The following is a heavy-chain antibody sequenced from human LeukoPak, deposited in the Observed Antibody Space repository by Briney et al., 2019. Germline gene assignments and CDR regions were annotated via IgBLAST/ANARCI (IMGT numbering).Heavy chain of an antibody. CDR2: IYHSGST. CDR3: ARRMYDSSGYYYEPAHYGMDV. CDR1: GGSISSSNW. D-gene: IGHD3-22*01. Sequence: PSGTLSLTCAVSGGSISSSNWWSWVRQPPGKGLEWIGEIYHSGSTNYNPSLKSRVTTSVDKSKNQFSLKLSSVTAADTAVYYCARRMYDSSGYYYEPAHYGMDVWGQGTTVTVSS. J-gene: IGHJ6*02. V-gene: IGHV4-4*02.